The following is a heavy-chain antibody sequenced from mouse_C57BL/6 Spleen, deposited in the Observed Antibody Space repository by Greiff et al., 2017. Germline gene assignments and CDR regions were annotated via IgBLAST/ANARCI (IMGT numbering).Heavy chain of an antibody. CDR3: ARGLYYGSSSPYFDY. V-gene: IGHV1-69*01. CDR2: IDPSDSYT. D-gene: IGHD1-1*01. CDR1: GYTFTSYW. Sequence: VQLQQPGAELVMPGASVKLSCKASGYTFTSYWMHWVKQRPGQGLEWIGEIDPSDSYTNYNQKFKGKSTLTVDKSSSTAYMQLSSLPSEDSAVYYGARGLYYGSSSPYFDYWGQGTTLTVSS. J-gene: IGHJ2*01.